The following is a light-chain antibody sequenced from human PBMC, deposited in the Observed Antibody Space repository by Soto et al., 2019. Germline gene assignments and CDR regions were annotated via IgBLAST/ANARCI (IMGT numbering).Light chain of an antibody. CDR3: HQYDTSPRT. V-gene: IGKV3-20*01. Sequence: EIVLTQSPGTLSLSPGERATLSCRASQTVSSSYLAWYQQKPGQAPRLLIYGASTRATGIPGRFSGSASGTDFTLTISRLEPEDFAVYYCHQYDTSPRTFGQGTKVEIK. CDR2: GAS. CDR1: QTVSSSY. J-gene: IGKJ1*01.